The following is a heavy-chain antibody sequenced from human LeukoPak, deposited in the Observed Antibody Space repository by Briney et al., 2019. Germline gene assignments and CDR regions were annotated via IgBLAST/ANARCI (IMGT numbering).Heavy chain of an antibody. CDR3: ARAGNCGDCYSRYAFDI. V-gene: IGHV3-64*01. Sequence: GGSLRLSCAASGFTFSSYAMHWVRQAPGKGLEYVSAISSNGGSTYYANSVKGRFTISRDNSKNTLYLQMGSLRAEDMAVYYCARAGNCGDCYSRYAFDIWGQGTMVTVSS. CDR2: ISSNGGST. J-gene: IGHJ3*02. CDR1: GFTFSSYA. D-gene: IGHD2-21*02.